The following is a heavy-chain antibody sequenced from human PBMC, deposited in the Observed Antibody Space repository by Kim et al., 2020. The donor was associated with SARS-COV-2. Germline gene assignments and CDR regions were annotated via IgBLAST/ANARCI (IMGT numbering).Heavy chain of an antibody. V-gene: IGHV3-21*01. CDR1: GFTFSSYS. Sequence: GGSLRLSCSASGFTFSSYSMNWVRQAPGKGLEWVSSISSSSSYIYYADSVKGRFTISRDNAKNSLYLQMNSLRAEDTAVYYCAREDYDFWSPYRRNWFDPWGQGTLVTVSS. CDR3: AREDYDFWSPYRRNWFDP. CDR2: ISSSSSYI. J-gene: IGHJ5*02. D-gene: IGHD3-3*01.